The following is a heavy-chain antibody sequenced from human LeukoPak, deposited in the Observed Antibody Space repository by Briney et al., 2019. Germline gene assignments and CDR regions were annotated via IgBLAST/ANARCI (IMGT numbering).Heavy chain of an antibody. CDR1: GYTFSSYA. J-gene: IGHJ4*02. CDR3: ARDPYGDYVFDY. CDR2: ISVSGGST. D-gene: IGHD4-17*01. Sequence: PGGSLRLSCAASGYTFSSYAMSWVHQAPEKGLEWVSGISVSGGSTYYADSVKGRFTISRENYKNTLYLQMNSLRAEDTAVYYCARDPYGDYVFDYWGQGTLVTVSS. V-gene: IGHV3-23*01.